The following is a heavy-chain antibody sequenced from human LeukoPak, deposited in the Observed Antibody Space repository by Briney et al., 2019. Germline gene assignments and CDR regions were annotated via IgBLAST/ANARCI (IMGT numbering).Heavy chain of an antibody. CDR3: ASQREYSSSSDYYFDY. Sequence: PGGSLRLSCAASGFTFSSYAMHWVRQAPGKGLEWVAVISYDGSNKYYADSVKGRFTISRDNSKNTLYLQMNSLRAEDTAVYYCASQREYSSSSDYYFDYWGQGTLVTVSS. CDR2: ISYDGSNK. V-gene: IGHV3-30-3*01. J-gene: IGHJ4*02. CDR1: GFTFSSYA. D-gene: IGHD6-6*01.